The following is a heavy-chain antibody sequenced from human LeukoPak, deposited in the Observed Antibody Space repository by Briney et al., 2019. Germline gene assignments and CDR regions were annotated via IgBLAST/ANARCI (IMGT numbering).Heavy chain of an antibody. J-gene: IGHJ4*02. CDR3: AKAALRFLEWLSVTPSFDY. V-gene: IGHV3-30*18. D-gene: IGHD3-3*01. CDR1: GFTFSSYG. Sequence: PGRSLRLSCAASGFTFSSYGMHWVRQAPGKGLEWVAVISYDGSNKYYADSVKGRFTISRDNSKNTLYLQMNSLRAEDTAVYYCAKAALRFLEWLSVTPSFDYWGQGTLVTVSS. CDR2: ISYDGSNK.